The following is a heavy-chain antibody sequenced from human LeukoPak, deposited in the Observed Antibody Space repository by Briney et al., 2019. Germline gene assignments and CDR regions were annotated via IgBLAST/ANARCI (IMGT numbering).Heavy chain of an antibody. V-gene: IGHV3-66*01. CDR1: FTXXXXY. CDR2: IYSGGST. Sequence: FTXXXXYMNWVRQAPGKXLXGVSVIYSGGSTYYADSVKGRFTISRDNSKNTXYLPMNSLRVEDTAVYYCAXXXXXXXXXXXYXXXXDVWGKXTXVTISS. CDR3: AXXXXXXXXXXXYXXXXDV. J-gene: IGHJ6*03.